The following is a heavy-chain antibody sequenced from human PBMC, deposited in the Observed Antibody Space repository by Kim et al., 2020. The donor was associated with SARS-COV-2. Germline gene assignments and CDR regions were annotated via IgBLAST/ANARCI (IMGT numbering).Heavy chain of an antibody. Sequence: SETLSLTCAVYGGSFSGYCWTWIRQSPGKGLEWIGEINPGGIINYNPSLKSPVTIVVDTSKNQLSLNLSSVTAADTAVYYCARGVGSSSYYIGILDYCG. J-gene: IGHJ4*01. D-gene: IGHD3-3*01. CDR1: GGSFSGYC. CDR2: INPGGII. CDR3: ARGVGSSSYYIGILDY. V-gene: IGHV4-34*01.